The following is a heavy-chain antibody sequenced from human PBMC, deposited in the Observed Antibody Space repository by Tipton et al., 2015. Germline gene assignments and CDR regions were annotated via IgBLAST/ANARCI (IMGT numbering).Heavy chain of an antibody. J-gene: IGHJ5*02. Sequence: QSGAEVKKPGSSVKVSCKASGGTFSSYAISWVRQAPGQGLEWMGGIIPIFGTANYAQKFQGRVTITADESTSTAYMELSSLRSEDTAVYYCARGVSYYYGSGSYYKSVGSWFDPWGQGTLVTVSS. D-gene: IGHD3-10*01. CDR2: IIPIFGTA. V-gene: IGHV1-69*01. CDR3: ARGVSYYYGSGSYYKSVGSWFDP. CDR1: GGTFSSYA.